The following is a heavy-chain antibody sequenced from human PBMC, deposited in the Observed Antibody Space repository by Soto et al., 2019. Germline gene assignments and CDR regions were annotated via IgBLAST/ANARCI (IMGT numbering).Heavy chain of an antibody. D-gene: IGHD6-13*01. CDR2: TYYRSKWYN. CDR1: GDSVSSNSAA. CDR3: ARDQQLVLYRSGYYYYYYMDV. V-gene: IGHV6-1*01. Sequence: SQTLSLTCAISGDSVSSNSAAWNWIRQSPSRGLEWLGRTYYRSKWYNDYAVSVKSRITINPDTSKNQFSLQLNSVTPEDTAVYYCARDQQLVLYRSGYYYYYYMDVWGKGTTVTVSS. J-gene: IGHJ6*03.